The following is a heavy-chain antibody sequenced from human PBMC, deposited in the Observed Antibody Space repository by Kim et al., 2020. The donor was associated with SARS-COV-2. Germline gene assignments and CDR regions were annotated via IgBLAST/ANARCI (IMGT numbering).Heavy chain of an antibody. J-gene: IGHJ6*02. V-gene: IGHV3-48*03. Sequence: GGSLRLSCAASGFTFSSYEMNWVRQAPGKGLEWVSYISSSGSTIYYADSVKGRFTISRDNAKNSLYLQMNSLRAEDTAVYYCARDIGAAAGHYYYYGMDVWGQGTTVTVSS. CDR3: ARDIGAAAGHYYYYGMDV. D-gene: IGHD6-13*01. CDR2: ISSSGSTI. CDR1: GFTFSSYE.